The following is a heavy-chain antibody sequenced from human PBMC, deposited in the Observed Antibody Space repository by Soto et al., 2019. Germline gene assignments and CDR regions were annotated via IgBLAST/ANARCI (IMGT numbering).Heavy chain of an antibody. V-gene: IGHV4-31*03. CDR1: GGSLSRGGYC. D-gene: IGHD3-22*01. CDR3: ARAVITTVEGAFDI. CDR2: IYYSGST. Sequence: SETLSLTCPVSGGSLSRGGYCWRWIRPHPGKGLEWIGYIYYSGSTYYNPSLKSRVTISVDTSKNQFSLKLSSVTAADTAVYYCARAVITTVEGAFDIWGQGTRVT. J-gene: IGHJ3*02.